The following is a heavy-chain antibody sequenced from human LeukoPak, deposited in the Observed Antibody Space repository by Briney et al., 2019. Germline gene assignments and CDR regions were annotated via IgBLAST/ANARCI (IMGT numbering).Heavy chain of an antibody. CDR2: ISYDGSNK. CDR1: GFTFSSYA. Sequence: GGSLRLSCAASGFTFSSYAMHWVRQAPGKGLEWVAVISYDGSNKYYADSVKGRFTISRDNSKNTLYLQMNSLRAEDTAVYYCAKSRTVTTLSQAHYWGQGTLVTVSS. CDR3: AKSRTVTTLSQAHY. J-gene: IGHJ4*02. V-gene: IGHV3-30*04. D-gene: IGHD4-17*01.